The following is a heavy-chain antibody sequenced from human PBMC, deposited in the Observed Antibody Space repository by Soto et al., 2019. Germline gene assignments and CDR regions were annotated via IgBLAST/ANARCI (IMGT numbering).Heavy chain of an antibody. D-gene: IGHD3-9*01. Sequence: GASVKVSCKASGGTFSSYAISWVRQAPGQGLEWMGGIIPIFGTANYAQKFQGRVTITADESTSTAYMELSSLRSEDTAVYYCARDSVSYYDILTGYPYDAFDIWGQGTMVTVSS. V-gene: IGHV1-69*13. CDR2: IIPIFGTA. CDR3: ARDSVSYYDILTGYPYDAFDI. CDR1: GGTFSSYA. J-gene: IGHJ3*02.